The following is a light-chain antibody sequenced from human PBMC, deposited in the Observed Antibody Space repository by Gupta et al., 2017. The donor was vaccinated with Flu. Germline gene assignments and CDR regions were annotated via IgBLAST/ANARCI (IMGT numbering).Light chain of an antibody. CDR2: EVN. CDR1: SSDVGGYNY. Sequence: QSALTQPASVSGSPGQSITISCTGTSSDVGGYNYVAWYQQHPGKAPKLMIFEVNNRPSGVSNRFSGSKSGNTASLTISGLQAEDEEHYYCSSYTGSSTLFGGGTKLTVL. J-gene: IGLJ2*01. CDR3: SSYTGSSTL. V-gene: IGLV2-14*01.